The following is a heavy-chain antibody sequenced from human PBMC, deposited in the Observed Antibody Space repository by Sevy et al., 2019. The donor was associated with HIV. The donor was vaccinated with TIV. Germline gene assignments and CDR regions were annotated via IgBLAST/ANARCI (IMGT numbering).Heavy chain of an antibody. J-gene: IGHJ6*03. Sequence: ASVKVSCKTSGYSFSHYGVSWVRQAPGLGLEWMGWISGYNDNTTYAQNLQGRVSMTTDRDTSTAYMELRSLRSDDTAIYYCARHTVTRDYYYYMDVWGEGTTVTVSS. V-gene: IGHV1-18*01. D-gene: IGHD4-4*01. CDR2: ISGYNDNT. CDR3: ARHTVTRDYYYYMDV. CDR1: GYSFSHYG.